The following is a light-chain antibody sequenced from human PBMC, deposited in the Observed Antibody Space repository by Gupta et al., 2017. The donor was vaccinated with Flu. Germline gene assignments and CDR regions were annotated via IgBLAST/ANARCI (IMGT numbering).Light chain of an antibody. V-gene: IGKV1-27*01. CDR1: QAITNL. CDR2: GAS. CDR3: QTYNSAPWS. Sequence: DIQMTQSPSSLSASVGDRVTITCRASQAITNLLAWYQQRPGKPPKVLISGASNLQSGVPSRFSGSGSATDFALTISSLQPEDVATYYCQTYNSAPWSFGQGTTVEIK. J-gene: IGKJ1*01.